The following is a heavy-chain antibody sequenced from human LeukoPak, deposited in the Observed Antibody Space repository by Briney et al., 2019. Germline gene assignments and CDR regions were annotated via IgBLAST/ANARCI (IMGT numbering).Heavy chain of an antibody. CDR3: ARARDPSGLVRGGPFDY. Sequence: PGGSLRLSCAASGFTFSSYWMSWVRQAPGKGLEWVANIKQDGSEKYYVDSVKGRFTISRDNAKNSLYLQMNSLRAEDTAVYYCARARDPSGLVRGGPFDYWGQGTLVTVSS. V-gene: IGHV3-7*01. J-gene: IGHJ4*02. CDR2: IKQDGSEK. D-gene: IGHD6-19*01. CDR1: GFTFSSYW.